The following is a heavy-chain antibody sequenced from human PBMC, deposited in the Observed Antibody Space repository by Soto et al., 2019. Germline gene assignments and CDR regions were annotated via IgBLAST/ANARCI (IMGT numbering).Heavy chain of an antibody. CDR2: ISGSGGST. CDR1: GFTFSSYA. Sequence: GGSLRLSCAASGFTFSSYAMSWVRQAPGKGLEWVSAISGSGGSTYYADSVKGRFTIYRDNSKNTLYLQMNSLRAEDTAVYYCAKDGSITMIVVVTEADAFDIWGQGTMVTVSS. CDR3: AKDGSITMIVVVTEADAFDI. J-gene: IGHJ3*02. V-gene: IGHV3-23*01. D-gene: IGHD3-22*01.